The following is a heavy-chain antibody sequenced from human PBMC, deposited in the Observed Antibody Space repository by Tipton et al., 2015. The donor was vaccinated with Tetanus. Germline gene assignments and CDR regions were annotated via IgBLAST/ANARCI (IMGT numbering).Heavy chain of an antibody. J-gene: IGHJ4*02. CDR2: ISFDGNNK. Sequence: LSLTCVASGFTFNKYEMDWVRQAPGKGLEWVALISFDGNNKHYADSVKGRFTISRDDSKSTLYLEMNSLRVEDSAFYYCARDPQTYFDYWGQGTLVTVSS. CDR3: ARDPQTYFDY. CDR1: GFTFNKYE. V-gene: IGHV3-30-3*01.